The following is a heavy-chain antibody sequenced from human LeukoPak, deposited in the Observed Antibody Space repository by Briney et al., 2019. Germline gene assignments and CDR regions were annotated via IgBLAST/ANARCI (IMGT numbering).Heavy chain of an antibody. J-gene: IGHJ5*02. V-gene: IGHV4-4*07. Sequence: SETLSLTCTVSGGSISSYYWSWIRQPAGKGLEWIGRIYTSGSTNYNPSLKSRVTMSVDTSKNQFSLKLSSVTAADTAVYYCARVPAARFKYNWFDPWGQGTLVTVSS. CDR3: ARVPAARFKYNWFDP. CDR2: IYTSGST. CDR1: GGSISSYY. D-gene: IGHD2-2*01.